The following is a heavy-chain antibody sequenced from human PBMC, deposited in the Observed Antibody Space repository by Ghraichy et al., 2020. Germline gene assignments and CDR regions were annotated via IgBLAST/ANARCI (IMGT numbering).Heavy chain of an antibody. CDR1: GASITSGNYY. CDR3: TRVGGTTNWFDP. CDR2: IFTSGST. J-gene: IGHJ5*02. D-gene: IGHD1-1*01. Sequence: SETLSLTCIVSGASITSGNYYWSWVRQPAGKGLEWIGRIFTSGSTTYNPPLTSRITVSLDTSKNQVSLKLSSVTAADTAVYYCTRVGGTTNWFDPWGQGTLVTVSS. V-gene: IGHV4-61*02.